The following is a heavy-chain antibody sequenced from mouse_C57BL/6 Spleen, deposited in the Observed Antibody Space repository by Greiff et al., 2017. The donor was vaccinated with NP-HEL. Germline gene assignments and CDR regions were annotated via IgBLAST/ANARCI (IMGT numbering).Heavy chain of an antibody. V-gene: IGHV1-69*01. CDR3: ARRGPYYYGSKDYFDY. Sequence: QVQLQQSGAELVMPGASVKLSCKASGYTFTSYWMHWVKQRPGQGLEWIGEIDPSDSYTNYNQKFKGKSTLTVDKSSSTAYMQLSSLTSEDSAVYYCARRGPYYYGSKDYFDYWGQGTTLTVSS. D-gene: IGHD1-1*01. CDR1: GYTFTSYW. CDR2: IDPSDSYT. J-gene: IGHJ2*01.